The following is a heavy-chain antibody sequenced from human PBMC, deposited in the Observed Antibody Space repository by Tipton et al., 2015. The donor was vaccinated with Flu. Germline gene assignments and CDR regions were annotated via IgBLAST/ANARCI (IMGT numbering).Heavy chain of an antibody. Sequence: TLSLTCTVSGGSISSYYWSWIRQPPGKGLEWIGYIYYSGSTNYNPSLKSRVTISVDTSKNQFSLKVRSVTAADTAVYYCAKGDSLFDYWGQGTLVTVSS. V-gene: IGHV4-59*01. J-gene: IGHJ4*02. CDR2: IYYSGST. CDR3: AKGDSLFDY. D-gene: IGHD2-21*02. CDR1: GGSISSYY.